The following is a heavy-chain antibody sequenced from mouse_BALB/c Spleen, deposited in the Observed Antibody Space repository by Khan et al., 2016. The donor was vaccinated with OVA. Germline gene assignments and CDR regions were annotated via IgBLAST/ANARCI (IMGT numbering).Heavy chain of an antibody. Sequence: EVKLLESGGGLVQPGGSLKLSCAASGFAFSRYWMTWVRQAPGKGLEWIGEINPASNTINYTPSLKNTFLISRDNAKNTLFLQISKVRSEDTALYYCARPTKEDYFDYWGQGTTLTVSS. CDR1: GFAFSRYW. CDR2: INPASNTI. V-gene: IGHV4-1*02. J-gene: IGHJ2*01. CDR3: ARPTKEDYFDY.